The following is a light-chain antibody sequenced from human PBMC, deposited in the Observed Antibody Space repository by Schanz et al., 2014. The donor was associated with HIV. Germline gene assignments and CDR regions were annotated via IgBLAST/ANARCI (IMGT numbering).Light chain of an antibody. Sequence: EIVMTQSPATLSVSPGERATLSCRASQTVGSNVAWYQQKPGQAPRLLIYGAFTRATGIPVRFSGRGSGTEFTLTISGLQSEDFALYYCQQYSDWPPSTFGQGTKVEIK. J-gene: IGKJ2*01. CDR2: GAF. CDR3: QQYSDWPPST. V-gene: IGKV3-15*01. CDR1: QTVGSN.